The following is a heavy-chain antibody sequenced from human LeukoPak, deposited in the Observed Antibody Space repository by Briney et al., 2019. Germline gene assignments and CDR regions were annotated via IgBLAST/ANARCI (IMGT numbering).Heavy chain of an antibody. D-gene: IGHD2-8*01. CDR3: ARDLGQRLYCTNGVCDNWFDP. V-gene: IGHV3-7*01. Sequence: GGSLRLSCAASGFTFSSYWMSWVRQAPGKGLEWVANIKQDGSEKYYVDSVKGRFTISRDNAKNSLYLQMTSLRAEDTAVYYCARDLGQRLYCTNGVCDNWFDPWGQGTLVTVSS. J-gene: IGHJ5*02. CDR1: GFTFSSYW. CDR2: IKQDGSEK.